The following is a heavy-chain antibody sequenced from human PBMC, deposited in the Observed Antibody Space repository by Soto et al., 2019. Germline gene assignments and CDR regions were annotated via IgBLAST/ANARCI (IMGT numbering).Heavy chain of an antibody. CDR3: ARGHCSGGGCYPPGYFDY. Sequence: ASVKVSCKASGYTFTGYYMHWVRQAPGQGLEWMGWINPNSGGTNYAQKFQGWVTMTRDTSISTAYMELSRLRSDDTAVYYCARGHCSGGGCYPPGYFDYWGQGTLVTVSS. CDR1: GYTFTGYY. D-gene: IGHD2-15*01. CDR2: INPNSGGT. J-gene: IGHJ4*02. V-gene: IGHV1-2*04.